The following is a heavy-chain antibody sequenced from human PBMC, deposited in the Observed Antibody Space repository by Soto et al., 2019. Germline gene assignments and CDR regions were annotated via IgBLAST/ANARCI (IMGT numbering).Heavy chain of an antibody. Sequence: GGSLRLSCAASGFTFTRYSMNWVRRAPGKGLEWVSSISSTTNYIYYGDSMKGRFTISRDNAKNSLYLEMNSLRAEDTAVYYCARESEDLTSNFDYWGQGTLVTVSS. J-gene: IGHJ4*02. CDR2: ISSTTNYI. CDR1: GFTFTRYS. V-gene: IGHV3-21*06. CDR3: ARESEDLTSNFDY.